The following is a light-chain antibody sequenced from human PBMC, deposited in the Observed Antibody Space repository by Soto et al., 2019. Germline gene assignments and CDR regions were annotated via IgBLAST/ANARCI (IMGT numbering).Light chain of an antibody. CDR2: GAS. CDR1: QSVSSSY. V-gene: IGKV3-20*01. Sequence: EIVLTQSPGTLSLSPGERATLSCRASQSVSSSYLAWYQQKPGQAPRLLIYGASNRATGIPDRFSGSGSGTDFTLTISRLEPDDFATYYCQQYNSYPWTFGQGTKVDIK. CDR3: QQYNSYPWT. J-gene: IGKJ1*01.